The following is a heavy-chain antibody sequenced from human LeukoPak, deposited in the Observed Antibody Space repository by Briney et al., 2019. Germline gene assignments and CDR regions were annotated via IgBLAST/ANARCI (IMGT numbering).Heavy chain of an antibody. CDR3: ARIPNLIVGGFDY. Sequence: PGGSLRLSCAASGFTFSSYSMNWVRQAPGKGLEWVSSISSSSSYIYYADSVKGRFTIPRDNAKNSLYLQMNSLRAEDTAVYYCARIPNLIVGGFDYWGQGTLVTVSS. CDR1: GFTFSSYS. CDR2: ISSSSSYI. V-gene: IGHV3-21*01. D-gene: IGHD2-15*01. J-gene: IGHJ4*02.